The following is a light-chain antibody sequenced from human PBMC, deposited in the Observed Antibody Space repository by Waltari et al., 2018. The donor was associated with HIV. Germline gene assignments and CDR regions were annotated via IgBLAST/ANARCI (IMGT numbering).Light chain of an antibody. V-gene: IGLV1-44*01. J-gene: IGLJ2*01. Sequence: QSVLTQPPSASGTPGQRVAISCSGSSSNIGSNSVTWYQQVSGAAPKPIINSNNHRPSGVPGRFSGSKSGTAGSLAISALQSEDEADYYCAAWDDNRNTVVLGGGTKLTVL. CDR1: SSNIGSNS. CDR2: SNN. CDR3: AAWDDNRNTVV.